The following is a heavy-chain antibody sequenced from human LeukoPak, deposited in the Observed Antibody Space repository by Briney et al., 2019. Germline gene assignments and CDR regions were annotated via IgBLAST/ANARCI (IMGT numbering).Heavy chain of an antibody. V-gene: IGHV1-18*01. CDR1: GYTFTSYG. Sequence: ASVKVSCKASGYTFTSYGISWVRQAPGQGLEWMAWISAYNGNTNYAQKLQGRVTMTTDTSTSTAYMELRSLRSDDTAVYYCARVPVGHNWNYVRESKWFDPWGQGTLVTVSS. CDR2: ISAYNGNT. J-gene: IGHJ5*02. CDR3: ARVPVGHNWNYVRESKWFDP. D-gene: IGHD1-7*01.